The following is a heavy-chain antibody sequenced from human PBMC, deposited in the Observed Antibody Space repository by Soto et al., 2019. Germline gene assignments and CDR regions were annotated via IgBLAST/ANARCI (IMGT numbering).Heavy chain of an antibody. D-gene: IGHD3-9*01. V-gene: IGHV3-21*02. Sequence: EVQLVESGGGLVKPGGSLRLSCAASGFTFSSYSMNWVRKAPGKGLGWVSSINEDSSYIYYAHSLRGRFTISRDNAKDSLYLQMNYLRAEDTAVYYCVRDFGRYFRSGYMDVWGDGATVTVSS. J-gene: IGHJ6*03. CDR2: INEDSSYI. CDR3: VRDFGRYFRSGYMDV. CDR1: GFTFSSYS.